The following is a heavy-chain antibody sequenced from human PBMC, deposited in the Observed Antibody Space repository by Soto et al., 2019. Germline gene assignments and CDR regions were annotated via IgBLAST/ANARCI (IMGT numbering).Heavy chain of an antibody. CDR2: IIPIFGTA. CDR3: ARQYCSGGSCYPDLDY. V-gene: IGHV1-69*01. D-gene: IGHD2-15*01. CDR1: GGTFSSYA. J-gene: IGHJ4*02. Sequence: QVQLVQSGVEVKKPGSSVKVSCKASGGTFSSYAISWVRQAPGQGLEWMGGIIPIFGTANYAQKFQGRVTITADESTSTAYMELSSLRSEDTAVYYCARQYCSGGSCYPDLDYWGQGTLVTVSS.